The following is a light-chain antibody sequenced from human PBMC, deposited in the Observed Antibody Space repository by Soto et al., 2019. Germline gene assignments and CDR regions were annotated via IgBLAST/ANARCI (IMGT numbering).Light chain of an antibody. CDR2: KAS. J-gene: IGKJ4*01. V-gene: IGKV1-5*03. Sequence: DIQMTQSPSTLSASVGDRVTITCRASQSINSWLAWYQQKPGKAPKVLIYKASSLESGVPSRFSGSGSGTEFTLTISILQPDDFATYYCQQYNSYPVTFGGGTKVEIK. CDR3: QQYNSYPVT. CDR1: QSINSW.